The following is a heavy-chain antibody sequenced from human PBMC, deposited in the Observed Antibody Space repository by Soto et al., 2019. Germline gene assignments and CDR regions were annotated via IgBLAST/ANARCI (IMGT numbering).Heavy chain of an antibody. J-gene: IGHJ4*02. V-gene: IGHV1-69*17. Sequence: QVQLVQSGAEVKRPGSSVKVSCESSGDTFNSYVISWVRQAPGQGLEWMGGIIPIIGVTHYAQKFQGRVTISALSSTGTAYMEMTTLRFEDTALYYCARESRGATGAEHRGQGQLVTVSS. CDR2: IIPIIGVT. CDR3: ARESRGATGAEH. D-gene: IGHD3-10*01. CDR1: GDTFNSYV.